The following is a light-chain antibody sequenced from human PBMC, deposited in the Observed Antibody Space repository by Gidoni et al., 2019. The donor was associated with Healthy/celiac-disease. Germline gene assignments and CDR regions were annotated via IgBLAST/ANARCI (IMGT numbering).Light chain of an antibody. CDR2: GAS. J-gene: IGKJ2*01. CDR1: QSVSSSY. CDR3: QQYGSSPET. Sequence: EIVLTQSPATLSLSPGERATLSCRASQSVSSSYLAWYQQKTGQAPRLLIYGASSRATGIPDRFSGSGSGTDFTLTISRLEPEDFAVYYCQQYGSSPETFGQGTKLEIK. V-gene: IGKV3-20*01.